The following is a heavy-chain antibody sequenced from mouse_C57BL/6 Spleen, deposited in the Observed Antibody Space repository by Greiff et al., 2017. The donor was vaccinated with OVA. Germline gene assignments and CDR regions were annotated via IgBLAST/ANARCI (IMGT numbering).Heavy chain of an antibody. J-gene: IGHJ3*01. CDR1: GFTFSDYG. CDR2: ISSGSSTI. Sequence: EVQRVESGGGLVKPGGSLKLSCAASGFTFSDYGMHWVRQAPEKGLEWVAYISSGSSTIYYADTVKGRFTISRDNAKNTLFLQMTSLRSEDTAMYYCARLGSSGPFAYWGQGTLVTVSA. V-gene: IGHV5-17*01. D-gene: IGHD3-2*02. CDR3: ARLGSSGPFAY.